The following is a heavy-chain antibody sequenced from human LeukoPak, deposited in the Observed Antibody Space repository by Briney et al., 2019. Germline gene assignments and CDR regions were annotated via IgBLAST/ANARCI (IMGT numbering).Heavy chain of an antibody. V-gene: IGHV4-34*01. J-gene: IGHJ4*02. CDR1: GGSFSGYY. CDR2: INHSGST. CDR3: AREEVAGPYFDY. Sequence: PSEALSLTCAVYGGSFSGYYWSWIRQPPGKGLEWIGEINHSGSTNSNPSLKSRVTISVDTSKNHFSLKLSSVTAADTAVYYCAREEVAGPYFDYWGQGTLVTVSS. D-gene: IGHD6-19*01.